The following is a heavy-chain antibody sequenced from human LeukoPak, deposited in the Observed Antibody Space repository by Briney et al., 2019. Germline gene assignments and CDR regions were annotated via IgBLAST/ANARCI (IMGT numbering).Heavy chain of an antibody. D-gene: IGHD6-19*01. CDR1: GGSISSHY. CDR2: IYYSGTT. V-gene: IGHV4-59*08. J-gene: IGHJ3*02. Sequence: PSETLSLTCTVSGGSISSHYWSWIRQPPGKGLEFIGYIYYSGTTYDNPSLKSRVTISLDTSKNQFSLRLTSVTAADTAVYYCASGVAGKVDIWGQGTMVTVSS. CDR3: ASGVAGKVDI.